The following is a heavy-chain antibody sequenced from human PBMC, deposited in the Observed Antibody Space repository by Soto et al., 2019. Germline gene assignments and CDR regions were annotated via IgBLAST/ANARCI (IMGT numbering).Heavy chain of an antibody. CDR2: IYYSGST. V-gene: IGHV4-59*01. J-gene: IGHJ4*02. CDR1: GGSISRYY. Sequence: PSETLSLTCTVSGGSISRYYWSWIRQPPGKGLEWIGYIYYSGSTNYNPSLKSRVPTTVGTTKDQSAVKLSSVTAADTAVYYCARDPDYWGRGTLVTVSS. CDR3: ARDPDY.